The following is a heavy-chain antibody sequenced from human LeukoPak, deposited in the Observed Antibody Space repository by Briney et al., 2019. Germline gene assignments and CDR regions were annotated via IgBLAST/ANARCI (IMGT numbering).Heavy chain of an antibody. CDR1: EFIVSSNY. CDR3: ARWPDYFDTSRYYYGMDV. V-gene: IGHV3-53*01. D-gene: IGHD3-22*01. Sequence: GGSLRLSCAASEFIVSSNYMNWVRQAPGKGLEWVAVIYSSGTTYYADSVKGRFTISRDNSKNTLFLQMSSLRAEDTAVYYCARWPDYFDTSRYYYGMDVWSQGTAVTVSS. CDR2: IYSSGTT. J-gene: IGHJ6*02.